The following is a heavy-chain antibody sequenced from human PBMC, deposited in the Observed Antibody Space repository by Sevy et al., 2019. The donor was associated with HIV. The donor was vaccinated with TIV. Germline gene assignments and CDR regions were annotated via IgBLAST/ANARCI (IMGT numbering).Heavy chain of an antibody. CDR1: GFPFSTYA. V-gene: IGHV3-30*04. CDR2: ISYDGSNI. D-gene: IGHD3-3*01. CDR3: ARDRLGITISAEWGGGMDV. Sequence: GESLKISCAASGFPFSTYAIHWVRQAPGKGLEWVAVISYDGSNIYYADSVNGRFTISRDNSKNTLYLQMNSLRAEDTAVYYCARDRLGITISAEWGGGMDVWGQGTTVTVSS. J-gene: IGHJ6*02.